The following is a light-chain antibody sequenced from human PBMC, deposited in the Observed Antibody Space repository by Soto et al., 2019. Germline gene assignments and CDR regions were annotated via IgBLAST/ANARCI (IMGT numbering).Light chain of an antibody. CDR2: DAS. V-gene: IGKV1-33*01. CDR1: QDIRNY. J-gene: IGKJ4*01. CDR3: QQSTGLPT. Sequence: DIQMTQSPSSLSASVGDRVTITCQASQDIRNYVNWYQQQPGKAPKLLISDASNLEAGVPTRFSASGSGTYFTFTISSLQPEDLATYYCQQSTGLPTFGGGTEVEIK.